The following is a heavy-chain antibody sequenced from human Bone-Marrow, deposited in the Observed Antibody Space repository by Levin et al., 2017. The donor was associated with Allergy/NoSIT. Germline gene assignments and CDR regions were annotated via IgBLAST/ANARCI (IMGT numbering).Heavy chain of an antibody. CDR3: AKIEGDSSVLQH. J-gene: IGHJ1*01. Sequence: SCAASGFTFDDYAMHWVRQAPGKGLEWVSGISWNSGDIGYADSVKGRFTISRDNARHSLYLQMNSLRSEDTAFYYCAKIEGDSSVLQHWGQGTLVTVSS. CDR1: GFTFDDYA. CDR2: ISWNSGDI. V-gene: IGHV3-9*01. D-gene: IGHD6-19*01.